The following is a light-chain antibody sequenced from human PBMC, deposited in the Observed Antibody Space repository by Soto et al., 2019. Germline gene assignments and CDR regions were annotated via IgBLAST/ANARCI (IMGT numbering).Light chain of an antibody. CDR1: SSDVGAYNY. Sequence: QSALTQPASVSGSPGQSITISCTGTSSDVGAYNYVSWYQQYPGKAPKLMIYEVSNRPSGISNRFSGSKSGNTASLTISGFQAEDEADYYCSSFTSSSTRVFGGGTKLTVL. CDR3: SSFTSSSTRV. V-gene: IGLV2-14*01. CDR2: EVS. J-gene: IGLJ2*01.